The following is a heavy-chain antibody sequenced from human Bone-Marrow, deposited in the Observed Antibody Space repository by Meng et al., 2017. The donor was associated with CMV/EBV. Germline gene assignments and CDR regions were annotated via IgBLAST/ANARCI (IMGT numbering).Heavy chain of an antibody. J-gene: IGHJ4*02. D-gene: IGHD2-15*01. V-gene: IGHV3-9*01. Sequence: SLKISCAASGFTFDDYAMHWVRQAPGKGLEWVSGISWNSGSIGYADSVKGRFTISRDNAKNTLYLQMNSLRAEDTALYYCAKGVVARSWFLAPLGYWGQGTLVTVSS. CDR3: AKGVVARSWFLAPLGY. CDR1: GFTFDDYA. CDR2: ISWNSGSI.